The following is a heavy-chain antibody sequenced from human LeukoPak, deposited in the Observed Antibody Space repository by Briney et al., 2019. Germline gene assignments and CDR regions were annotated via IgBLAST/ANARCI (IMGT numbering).Heavy chain of an antibody. J-gene: IGHJ6*03. Sequence: PGGSLRLSCAASGSTFSSYNMNWVRQAPGKGLEWVSSITSGSSYRFYADSVKGRFTISRDNAKNSLYLQMNSLRAEDTAVYYCARDPYSGSYGNYYYYFMDVWGKGTTVTISS. CDR2: ITSGSSYR. V-gene: IGHV3-21*01. CDR3: ARDPYSGSYGNYYYYFMDV. CDR1: GSTFSSYN. D-gene: IGHD1-26*01.